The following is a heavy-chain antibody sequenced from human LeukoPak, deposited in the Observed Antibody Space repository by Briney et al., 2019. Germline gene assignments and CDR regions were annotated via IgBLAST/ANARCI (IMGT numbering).Heavy chain of an antibody. CDR3: ARDFLTTVTAYPLARFDP. D-gene: IGHD4-17*01. Sequence: SETLSLTCTVSGGSISSYYWSWIRQPAGKGLEWIGRIYTSGSTNYNPSLKSRVTISVDTSKNQFSLKLSSVTAADTAVYYCARDFLTTVTAYPLARFDPWGQGTLVTVSS. CDR1: GGSISSYY. CDR2: IYTSGST. J-gene: IGHJ5*02. V-gene: IGHV4-4*07.